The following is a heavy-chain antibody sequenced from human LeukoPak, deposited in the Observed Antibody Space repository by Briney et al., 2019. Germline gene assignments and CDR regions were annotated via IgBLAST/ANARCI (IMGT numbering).Heavy chain of an antibody. J-gene: IGHJ4*02. CDR3: VRHYCSSTRCYSFSD. V-gene: IGHV4-59*08. Sequence: PSETLSLTCSVSGGSLSSYYWSWIRQSPGKGLEWIGYIFSSGSTNYNPSLKSRVTISVDTSKSQFSLKLSSVTAADTAIYYCVRHYCSSTRCYSFSDWGQGTLVTVSS. CDR1: GGSLSSYY. CDR2: IFSSGST. D-gene: IGHD2-2*01.